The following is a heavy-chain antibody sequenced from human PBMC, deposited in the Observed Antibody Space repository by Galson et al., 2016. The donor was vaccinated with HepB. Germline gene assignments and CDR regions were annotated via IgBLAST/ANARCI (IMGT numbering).Heavy chain of an antibody. J-gene: IGHJ4*02. D-gene: IGHD2-21*01. CDR2: VGVAGDT. CDR1: GFTFRNYD. Sequence: SLRLSCAASGFTFRNYDMHWVRQVAGKSLEWVSGVGVAGDTYSPDSVKGRFTISREDAKNSVYPQMNSLTAGDTAVYFCVRGGVYCGGDCPRPYYFDYWGQGILVTVSS. V-gene: IGHV3-13*01. CDR3: VRGGVYCGGDCPRPYYFDY.